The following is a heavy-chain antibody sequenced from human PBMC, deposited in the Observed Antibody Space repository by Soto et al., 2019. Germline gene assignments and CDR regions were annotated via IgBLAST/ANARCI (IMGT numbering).Heavy chain of an antibody. CDR2: IIPIFGTA. Sequence: QVQLVQSGAEVKKPGSSVKVSCKASGGTFSSYAISWVRQAPGQGLEWMGGIIPIFGTANYAQKFQGRVTITADESTSTAYMELSSLRSEDTAVYYCARVVLYYDILTGYAFDSWGQGTMVTVSS. CDR3: ARVVLYYDILTGYAFDS. D-gene: IGHD3-9*01. J-gene: IGHJ3*02. V-gene: IGHV1-69*12. CDR1: GGTFSSYA.